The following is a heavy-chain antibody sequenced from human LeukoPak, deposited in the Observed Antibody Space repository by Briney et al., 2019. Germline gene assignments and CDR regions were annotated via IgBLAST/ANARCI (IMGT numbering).Heavy chain of an antibody. Sequence: GGTLRLYCAASGFTFSIYAMLWVRQAPGKGLEGVAVISYDGSNKYYADAVKGRFTISRDNSKNTLYLQMNSLRAEDTAVYYCARDSSDTYKFDYWGQGTLVTVSS. J-gene: IGHJ4*02. D-gene: IGHD1-14*01. CDR1: GFTFSIYA. V-gene: IGHV3-30-3*01. CDR3: ARDSSDTYKFDY. CDR2: ISYDGSNK.